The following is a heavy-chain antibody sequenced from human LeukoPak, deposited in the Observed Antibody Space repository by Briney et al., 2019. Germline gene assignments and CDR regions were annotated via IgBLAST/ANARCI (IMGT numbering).Heavy chain of an antibody. CDR1: GGSFSGYY. Sequence: PSETLSLTCAVYGGSFSGYYWSWIRQPPGKGLEWTGEINHSGSTNYNPSLKSRVTISVDTSKNQFSLKLSSVTAADTAVYYCARGSISSSFFDYWGQGTLVTVSS. J-gene: IGHJ4*02. CDR2: INHSGST. CDR3: ARGSISSSFFDY. V-gene: IGHV4-34*01. D-gene: IGHD6-6*01.